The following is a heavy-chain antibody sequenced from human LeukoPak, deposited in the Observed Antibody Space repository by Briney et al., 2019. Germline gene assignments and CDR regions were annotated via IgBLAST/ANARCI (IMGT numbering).Heavy chain of an antibody. V-gene: IGHV3-23*01. CDR2: INGNGVGT. D-gene: IGHD3-16*01. CDR3: AKHPLAGGNFHY. Sequence: GGSLRLSCAASGFTFSNYAMSWVRQTPGKGLEWVSAINGNGVGTFYAGSVEGRFTISRDNSKNTLYLQMSSLSAEDTAVYYCAKHPLAGGNFHYWGQGTLVTVSS. J-gene: IGHJ4*02. CDR1: GFTFSNYA.